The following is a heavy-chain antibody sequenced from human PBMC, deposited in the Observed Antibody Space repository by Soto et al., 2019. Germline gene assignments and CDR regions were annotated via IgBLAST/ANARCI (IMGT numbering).Heavy chain of an antibody. Sequence: GGSLRLSCAASGFTFSSYGMSWVRQAPGKGLEWVSALPEIGTNTYYADSVKGRFTISRDNSKNTLFLQINNLRAGDTAVYYCAKKSGVGATWYFDYWGQGTLVTVYS. CDR2: LPEIGTNT. CDR3: AKKSGVGATWYFDY. D-gene: IGHD1-26*01. V-gene: IGHV3-23*01. J-gene: IGHJ4*02. CDR1: GFTFSSYG.